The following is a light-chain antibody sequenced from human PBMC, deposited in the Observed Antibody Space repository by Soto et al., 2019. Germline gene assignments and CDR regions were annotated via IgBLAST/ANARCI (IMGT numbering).Light chain of an antibody. CDR2: DAS. Sequence: IQMTQSPSSLSASVGDRVTITCQASQDISKNLNWYQQKPGKAPKLLIYDASSLQTGVPSRFSGSGAATHFTFTISSLQPEEVATYYCKQYGNLLPITFGQGTRLEIK. CDR3: KQYGNLLPIT. J-gene: IGKJ5*01. CDR1: QDISKN. V-gene: IGKV1-33*01.